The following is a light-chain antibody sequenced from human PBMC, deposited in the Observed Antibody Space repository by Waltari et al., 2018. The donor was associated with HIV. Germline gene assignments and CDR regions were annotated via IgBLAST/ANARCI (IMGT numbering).Light chain of an antibody. CDR1: SSDVGNYDL. CDR3: CSYGGGSTFHVI. CDR2: EVN. Sequence: QSALTQPASESGSPGQSITISCTGTSSDVGNYDLVSWYQQHPGKAPKVVIYEVNKRPSGVSDRFSGSKSGNTASLTISGLQAEDEADYYCCSYGGGSTFHVIFGGGTTLTVL. V-gene: IGLV2-23*02. J-gene: IGLJ2*01.